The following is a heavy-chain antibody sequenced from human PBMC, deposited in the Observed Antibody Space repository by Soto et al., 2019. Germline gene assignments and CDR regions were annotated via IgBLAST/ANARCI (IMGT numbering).Heavy chain of an antibody. CDR3: ARASVGYQLLSDAFDI. D-gene: IGHD2-2*01. V-gene: IGHV3-66*01. CDR1: GFTVSSNY. J-gene: IGHJ3*02. Sequence: GGSLRLSCAASGFTVSSNYMSWVRQAPGKGLEWVSVIYSGGSTYYADSVKGRFTISRDNSKNTLYLQMNSLRAEDTAVYYCARASVGYQLLSDAFDIWGQGTMVTVSS. CDR2: IYSGGST.